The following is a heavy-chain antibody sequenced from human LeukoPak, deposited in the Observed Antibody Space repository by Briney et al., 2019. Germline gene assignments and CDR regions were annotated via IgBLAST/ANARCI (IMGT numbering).Heavy chain of an antibody. J-gene: IGHJ3*02. D-gene: IGHD3-10*01. CDR3: AKDQTYYYGSGSIPPGAFDI. CDR2: VSGSGGST. Sequence: PGGSLRLSCAASGFTFSNYAMSWVRQAPGKGLEWVSAVSGSGGSTYYADSVKGRFTISRDNSKNTLYLQMNSLRAEDTAVYYCAKDQTYYYGSGSIPPGAFDIWGQGTKVTVSS. V-gene: IGHV3-23*01. CDR1: GFTFSNYA.